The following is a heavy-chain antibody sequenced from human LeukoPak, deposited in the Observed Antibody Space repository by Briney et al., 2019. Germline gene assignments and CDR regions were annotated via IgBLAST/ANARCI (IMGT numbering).Heavy chain of an antibody. Sequence: PGGSLRLSCTASGFTFGDYAMSWVRQAPGKGLEWVGFIRSKAYGGTTEYAASVKGRFTISRDDSKSIAYLQMNSLKTEDTAVYYCTRDSGSCFNEYYFDYWGQGTLVTVSS. CDR3: TRDSGSCFNEYYFDY. V-gene: IGHV3-49*04. CDR2: IRSKAYGGTT. D-gene: IGHD1-26*01. J-gene: IGHJ4*02. CDR1: GFTFGDYA.